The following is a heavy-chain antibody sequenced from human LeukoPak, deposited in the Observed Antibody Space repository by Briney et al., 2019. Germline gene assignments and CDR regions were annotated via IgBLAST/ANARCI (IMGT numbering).Heavy chain of an antibody. CDR3: ARVLSSGWTGFDY. Sequence: SETLSLTCTVSGGSISSYYWTWIRQPPGKGLEWIGYIYYSGSSNYNPSLKSRVTISVDASKNQFSLKLSSVTAADTAVFFCARVLSSGWTGFDYWGQGTLVTVSS. D-gene: IGHD6-19*01. CDR1: GGSISSYY. J-gene: IGHJ4*02. V-gene: IGHV4-59*01. CDR2: IYYSGSS.